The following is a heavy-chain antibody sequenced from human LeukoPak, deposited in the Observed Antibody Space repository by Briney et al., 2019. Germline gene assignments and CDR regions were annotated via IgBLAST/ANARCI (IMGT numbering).Heavy chain of an antibody. D-gene: IGHD3-3*01. V-gene: IGHV4-4*02. Sequence: PSETLSLTCDVSAGSITQTNYFTWVRQPPGKGLEWIGEVNLQGATNYNPSLFRRVAISVATSANHVSFQMTSVTAADTDVYYCAREGGYYRHLDYSGQGTLVTVSS. J-gene: IGHJ4*02. CDR3: AREGGYYRHLDY. CDR2: VNLQGAT. CDR1: AGSITQTNY.